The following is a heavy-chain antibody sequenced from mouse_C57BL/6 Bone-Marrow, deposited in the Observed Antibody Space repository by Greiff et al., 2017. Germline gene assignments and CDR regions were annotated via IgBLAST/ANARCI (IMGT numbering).Heavy chain of an antibody. CDR3: TRGPYYYGSSSWFAY. J-gene: IGHJ3*01. D-gene: IGHD1-1*01. Sequence: DVQLVESGEGLVKPGGSLKLSCAASGFTFSSYAMSWVRQTPEKRLEWVAYISSGGDYIYYADTVKGRFTISRDNARNTLYLQMSSLKSEDTAMYYCTRGPYYYGSSSWFAYWGQGTLVTVSA. CDR2: ISSGGDYI. V-gene: IGHV5-9-1*02. CDR1: GFTFSSYA.